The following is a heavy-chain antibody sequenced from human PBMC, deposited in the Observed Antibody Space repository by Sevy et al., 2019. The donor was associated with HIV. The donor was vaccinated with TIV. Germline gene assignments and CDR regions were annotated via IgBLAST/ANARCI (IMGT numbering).Heavy chain of an antibody. D-gene: IGHD4-17*01. CDR2: ITGSSTTI. J-gene: IGHJ1*01. V-gene: IGHV3-23*01. CDR3: ARDGLYGGNFEYFQH. CDR1: GFTFSNYA. Sequence: GGSLRLSCAASGFTFSNYALTWVRQAPGKGLDWVSSITGSSTTINYADSVKGRFTVSRDNSNNTLYLHINSLRAEDTAVYYCARDGLYGGNFEYFQHWGQGTLVTVSS.